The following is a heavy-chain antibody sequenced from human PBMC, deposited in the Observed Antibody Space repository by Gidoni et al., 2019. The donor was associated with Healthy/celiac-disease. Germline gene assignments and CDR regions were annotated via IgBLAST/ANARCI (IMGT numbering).Heavy chain of an antibody. D-gene: IGHD3-10*01. CDR2: IGTAGDT. J-gene: IGHJ4*02. CDR3: ARGSAGESITMVRGVSSMGSFDY. CDR1: VFTFSSYD. V-gene: IGHV3-13*04. Sequence: EVQLVESGGGLVQPGGSLRLSCAASVFTFSSYDMHWVRQATGKGLEWVSAIGTAGDTYYPGSVKGRFTISRENAKNSLYLQMNSLRAGDTAVYYCARGSAGESITMVRGVSSMGSFDYWGQGTLVTVSS.